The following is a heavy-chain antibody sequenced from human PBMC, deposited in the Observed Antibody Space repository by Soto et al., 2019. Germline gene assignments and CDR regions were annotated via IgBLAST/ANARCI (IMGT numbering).Heavy chain of an antibody. V-gene: IGHV4-31*03. CDR1: GGSISSGGYY. D-gene: IGHD2-2*02. CDR3: ARDRLYMGFDP. Sequence: QVQLQESGPGLEKPSQTLSLTCTVSGGSISSGGYYWSWIRQQPGKGLEWIGYIYYSGSTYYNPSLKSRVTISLDPSKNQFSLKLSSVTAADTAVYYCARDRLYMGFDPWGQGTLVTVSS. J-gene: IGHJ5*02. CDR2: IYYSGST.